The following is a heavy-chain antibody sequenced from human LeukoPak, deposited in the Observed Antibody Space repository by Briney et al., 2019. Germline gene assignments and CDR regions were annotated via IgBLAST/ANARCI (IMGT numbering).Heavy chain of an antibody. CDR1: GFTFDDYG. J-gene: IGHJ3*02. V-gene: IGHV3-20*04. Sequence: PGGSLRLSCAASGFTFDDYGMRWVRQAPGKGLGWVSGINWNGGSTGYADSVKGRFTISRDNAKNSLYLQMNSLRAEDTALYYCARIQAGQGAFDIWGQGTMVTVSS. CDR2: INWNGGST. CDR3: ARIQAGQGAFDI. D-gene: IGHD2-2*01.